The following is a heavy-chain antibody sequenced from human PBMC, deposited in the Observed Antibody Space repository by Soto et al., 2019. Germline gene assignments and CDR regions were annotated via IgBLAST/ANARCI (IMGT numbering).Heavy chain of an antibody. CDR1: GYKVSTWHNFTSYW. V-gene: IGHV5-51*01. CDR3: ARLSTTSHWFDP. CDR2: IYPGDSDT. Sequence: GESLKISCMGSGYKVSTWHNFTSYWIAWVRQMPGEGLEWMGIIYPGDSDTRYSPSFQGQVTISADKSISTAYLQWSSLKASDTAMYYCARLSTTSHWFDPWGQGTLVTISS. J-gene: IGHJ5*02. D-gene: IGHD1-1*01.